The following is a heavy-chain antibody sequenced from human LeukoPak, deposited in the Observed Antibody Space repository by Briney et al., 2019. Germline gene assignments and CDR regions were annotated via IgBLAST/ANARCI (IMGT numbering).Heavy chain of an antibody. D-gene: IGHD3-10*01. CDR2: IYHSGST. V-gene: IGHV4-38-2*02. CDR3: ARERCSSMVRGVIALCDWFDP. Sequence: SETLSLTCTVSGYSISSGYYWGWIRQPPGKGLEWIGSIYHSGSTYYDPSLKSRVTISVDTSKNQFSLKLSSVTAADTAVYYCARERCSSMVRGVIALCDWFDPWGQGTLVTVSS. J-gene: IGHJ5*02. CDR1: GYSISSGYY.